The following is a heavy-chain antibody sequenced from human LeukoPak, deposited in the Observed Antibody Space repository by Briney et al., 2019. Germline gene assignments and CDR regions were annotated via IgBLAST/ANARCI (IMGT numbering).Heavy chain of an antibody. D-gene: IGHD3-3*01. Sequence: GGSLRLSCAASGFTVSSNYMSWVRQAPGKGLEWVSVIYSGGSTYYADSVKGRFTISRDNSKNTLYLQMNSLRAEDTAVYYCARVAGGFGVAIQYYFDYWGQGTLVTVSS. CDR1: GFTVSSNY. J-gene: IGHJ4*02. V-gene: IGHV3-53*01. CDR3: ARVAGGFGVAIQYYFDY. CDR2: IYSGGST.